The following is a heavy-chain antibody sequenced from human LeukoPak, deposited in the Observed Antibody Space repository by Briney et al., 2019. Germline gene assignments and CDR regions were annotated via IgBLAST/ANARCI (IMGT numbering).Heavy chain of an antibody. CDR3: ARDGDTAIRGVNFDY. J-gene: IGHJ4*02. D-gene: IGHD3-10*01. Sequence: GGSLRLSCAASGFTFSTHAIHWVRQAPGKGLEWVAVMSYDGNNKYYADSVKGRFTISRDNSKNTLCLEMNNLIIEDTAVYHCARDGDTAIRGVNFDYWGQGTLVTVSS. CDR1: GFTFSTHA. CDR2: MSYDGNNK. V-gene: IGHV3-30-3*01.